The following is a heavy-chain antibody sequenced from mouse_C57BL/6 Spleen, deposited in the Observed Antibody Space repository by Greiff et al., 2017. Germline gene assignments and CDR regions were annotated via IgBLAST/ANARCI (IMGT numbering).Heavy chain of an antibody. CDR1: GYTFTSYW. V-gene: IGHV1-61*01. CDR2: IYPSDSET. D-gene: IGHD4-1*01. Sequence: QVQLQQPGAELVRPGSSVKLSCKASGYTFTSYWMDWVKQRPGQGLEWIGNIYPSDSETHYNQKFKDKATLTVDKSSSTAYMQLSSLTSEDSAVXYCARGSWDEGDYYAMDYWGQGTSVTVSS. CDR3: ARGSWDEGDYYAMDY. J-gene: IGHJ4*01.